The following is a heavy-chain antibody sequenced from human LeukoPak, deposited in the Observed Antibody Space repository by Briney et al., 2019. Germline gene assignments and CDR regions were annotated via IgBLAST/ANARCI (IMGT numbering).Heavy chain of an antibody. V-gene: IGHV3-15*01. CDR1: GFTVSSTY. CDR2: IKPKTDGETT. Sequence: RGSLRLSCAASGFTVSSTYMSWVRQAPGKGLEWVGRIKPKTDGETTEYAAPVKDRFSISRDDSKSMMYLQMNSLKTEDTAVYYCITPLPYSAQGGQGTLVTVSS. J-gene: IGHJ4*02. D-gene: IGHD2-21*01. CDR3: ITPLPYSAQ.